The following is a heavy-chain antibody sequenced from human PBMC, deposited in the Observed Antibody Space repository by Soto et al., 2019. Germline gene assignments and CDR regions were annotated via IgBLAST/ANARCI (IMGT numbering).Heavy chain of an antibody. D-gene: IGHD3-16*01. CDR2: VFSGGDT. CDR3: AKGDFDS. J-gene: IGHJ4*02. CDR1: DLTVSSNY. V-gene: IGHV3-53*01. Sequence: PGGSLRLSCAASDLTVSSNYMSWVRQAPGKGLEWVAIVFSGGDTFHGDSVKGRFTVSRDNFKNTIDLQMNSLKAEDTAVYYCAKGDFDSWGQGTLVTVSS.